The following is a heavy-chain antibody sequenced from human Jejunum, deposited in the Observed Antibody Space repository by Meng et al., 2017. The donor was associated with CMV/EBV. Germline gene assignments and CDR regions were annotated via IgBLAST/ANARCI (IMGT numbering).Heavy chain of an antibody. CDR3: ARGLQPAQRTDVFAY. Sequence: QVQLVESGGGLVKPGGSLRLSCAASGFSFSDHYMSWIRQAPGKGLEWVSYISSSSSNTKYAESVRGRFTVSRDNAKNSLYLQMDSLRVDDTAVYYCARGLQPAQRTDVFAYWGQGSLGTVSS. D-gene: IGHD1-14*01. CDR2: ISSSSSNT. J-gene: IGHJ4*02. CDR1: GFSFSDHY. V-gene: IGHV3-11*06.